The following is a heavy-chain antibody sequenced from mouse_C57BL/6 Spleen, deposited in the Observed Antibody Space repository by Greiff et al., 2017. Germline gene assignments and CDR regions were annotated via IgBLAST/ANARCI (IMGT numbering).Heavy chain of an antibody. CDR1: GYTFTDYN. Sequence: EVQLQQSGPELVKPGASVKMSCKTSGYTFTDYNMHWVKQSHGKSLEWIGYINPNNGGTSYNQKFKGKATLTVNKSSSTAYMELRSLTSEDSAVYYCARLHDYDEDAMDYWGQGTSVTVSS. D-gene: IGHD2-4*01. CDR2: INPNNGGT. CDR3: ARLHDYDEDAMDY. V-gene: IGHV1-22*01. J-gene: IGHJ4*01.